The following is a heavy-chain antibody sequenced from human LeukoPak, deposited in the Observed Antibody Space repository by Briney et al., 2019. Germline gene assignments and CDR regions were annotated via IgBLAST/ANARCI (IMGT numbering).Heavy chain of an antibody. CDR3: AKGPRVAATPQVPDY. D-gene: IGHD2-15*01. CDR2: MDENGSEI. V-gene: IGHV3-7*03. J-gene: IGHJ4*02. Sequence: GGSLRLSCAVSGFIFSDFSMSWVRQAPGKGLEWVAKMDENGSEIFYVDSVKGRFTISRDNAKNSLYLQMNSLRAEDTAVYYCAKGPRVAATPQVPDYWGQGTLVTVSS. CDR1: GFIFSDFS.